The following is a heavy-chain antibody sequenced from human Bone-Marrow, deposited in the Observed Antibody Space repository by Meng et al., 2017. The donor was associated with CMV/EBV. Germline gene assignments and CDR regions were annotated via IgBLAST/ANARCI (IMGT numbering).Heavy chain of an antibody. CDR2: SLPIFGTE. V-gene: IGHV1-69*01. D-gene: IGHD6-19*01. CDR1: GRTLSTYP. J-gene: IGHJ4*02. Sequence: GAAITRPRSSVEAACYASGRTLSTYPSSWVPQAPGQGLEWIGGSLPIFGTENYAQKFQGRVTITADEPTSTAYMELSSLRSEDTAVYYCASPIAVAGYYFDYWGQGTLVTVSS. CDR3: ASPIAVAGYYFDY.